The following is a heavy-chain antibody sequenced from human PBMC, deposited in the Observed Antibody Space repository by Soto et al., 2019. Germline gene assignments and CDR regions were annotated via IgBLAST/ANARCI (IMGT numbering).Heavy chain of an antibody. J-gene: IGHJ4*02. V-gene: IGHV3-23*01. CDR2: ISGSGGST. Sequence: GGSLRLSCAASGFTFSSYAMSWVRQAPGKGLEWVSAISGSGGSTYYADSVKGRFTISRDNSKNTLYLQMNSLRAEDTAVYYCEKDLKQWLVPYFDYWGQGTLATVSS. CDR3: EKDLKQWLVPYFDY. D-gene: IGHD6-19*01. CDR1: GFTFSSYA.